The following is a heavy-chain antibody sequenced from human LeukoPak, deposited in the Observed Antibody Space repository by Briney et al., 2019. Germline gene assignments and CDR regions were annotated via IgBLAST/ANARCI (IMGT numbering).Heavy chain of an antibody. J-gene: IGHJ6*03. Sequence: SETLSLTCAVYGGSFSGYYWSWIRQPPGKGLEWIGEINHSGSTNYNPSLKSRVTISVDTSKNQFSLKLSSVTAADTAVYYCARVKSGYDYVWGSYRYTNYYYYYMDVWGKGTTVTVSS. CDR1: GGSFSGYY. CDR2: INHSGST. V-gene: IGHV4-34*01. CDR3: ARVKSGYDYVWGSYRYTNYYYYYMDV. D-gene: IGHD3-16*02.